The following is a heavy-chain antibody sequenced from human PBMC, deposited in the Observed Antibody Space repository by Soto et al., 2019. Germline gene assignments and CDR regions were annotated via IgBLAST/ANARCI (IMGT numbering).Heavy chain of an antibody. CDR3: ARGVYDFWSGPPKGLDY. Sequence: EVPRVESGGGLVQPGGSLTLSCAAAGFIFSGSAMEWFRQASGQGLEWVGRIRSKANSYATAYAVSVKGRFTISRDDSRNTASLQMNSLKTEATAVYYCARGVYDFWSGPPKGLDYWGQGNVVTVSS. V-gene: IGHV3-73*02. CDR1: GFIFSGSA. J-gene: IGHJ4*02. CDR2: IRSKANSYAT. D-gene: IGHD3-3*01.